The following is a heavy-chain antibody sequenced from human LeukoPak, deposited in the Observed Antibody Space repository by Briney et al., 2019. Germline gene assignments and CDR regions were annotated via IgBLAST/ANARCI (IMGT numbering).Heavy chain of an antibody. CDR2: ISGSGGST. V-gene: IGHV3-23*01. Sequence: GGSLRLSCAASGFTFSSYAKSWVRQAPGKGLEWVSAISGSGGSTYYADSVKGRFTISRDNSKNTLYLQMNSLRSDDTAVYYCARARNHIVVVPAASWFDPWGQGTLVTVSS. D-gene: IGHD2-2*01. CDR3: ARARNHIVVVPAASWFDP. CDR1: GFTFSSYA. J-gene: IGHJ5*02.